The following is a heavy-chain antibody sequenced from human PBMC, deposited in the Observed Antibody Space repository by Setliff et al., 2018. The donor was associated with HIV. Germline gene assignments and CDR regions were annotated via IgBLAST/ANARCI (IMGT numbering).Heavy chain of an antibody. CDR2: ISYDGSNK. CDR3: ATDSGSGFGELLSDGFHI. CDR1: GFTFSSYA. V-gene: IGHV3-30*04. D-gene: IGHD3-10*01. J-gene: IGHJ3*02. Sequence: GESLKISCAVSGFTFSSYAMHWVRQAPGKGLEWVAAISYDGSNKHHADSVKGRFTISRDNSRNTLYLQMSSLRAEDTAVYYCATDSGSGFGELLSDGFHIWGQGTMVTVS.